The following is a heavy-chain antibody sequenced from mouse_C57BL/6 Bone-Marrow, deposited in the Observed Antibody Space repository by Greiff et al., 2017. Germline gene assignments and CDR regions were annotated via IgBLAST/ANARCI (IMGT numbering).Heavy chain of an antibody. D-gene: IGHD2-4*01. CDR2: ISSGSSTI. CDR1: GFTFSDYG. Sequence: EVKLMESGGGLVKPGGSLKLSCAASGFTFSDYGMHWVRQAPEKGLEWVAYISSGSSTIYYADTVKGRFTISRDNAKNTLFLQMTSLRSEDTAMYYCAIYYDYEAWFAYWGQGTLVTVSA. J-gene: IGHJ3*01. V-gene: IGHV5-17*01. CDR3: AIYYDYEAWFAY.